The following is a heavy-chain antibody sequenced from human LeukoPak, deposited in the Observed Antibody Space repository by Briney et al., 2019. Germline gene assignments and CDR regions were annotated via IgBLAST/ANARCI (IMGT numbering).Heavy chain of an antibody. V-gene: IGHV1-69*13. J-gene: IGHJ4*02. CDR1: GGTFSSYA. Sequence: ASVKVSCKASGGTFSSYAISWVRQAPGQGLEWMGGIIPILGTANYAQKFQGRVTITADESTSTAYMELSSLRSEDTAVYYCASLGRYYYGSGSPNSDYWGQGTLVTVSS. CDR2: IIPILGTA. D-gene: IGHD3-10*01. CDR3: ASLGRYYYGSGSPNSDY.